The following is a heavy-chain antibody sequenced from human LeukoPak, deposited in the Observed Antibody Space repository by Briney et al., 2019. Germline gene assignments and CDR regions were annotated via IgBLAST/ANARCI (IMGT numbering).Heavy chain of an antibody. CDR1: GVIISSYA. D-gene: IGHD2/OR15-2a*01. CDR3: AKDRVSPGFNWFDP. V-gene: IGHV3-23*01. Sequence: GGSLRLSCAASGVIISSYAMSWVRQAPGKGLEWVSAINGRGNNTYYADFVKGRFTISRDNSKSTVYLQMNSLRTEDTAVYYCAKDRVSPGFNWFDPWGQGTLVTVSS. J-gene: IGHJ5*02. CDR2: INGRGNNT.